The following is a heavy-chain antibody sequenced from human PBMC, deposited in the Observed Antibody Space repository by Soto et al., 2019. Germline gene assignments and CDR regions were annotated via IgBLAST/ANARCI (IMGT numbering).Heavy chain of an antibody. CDR3: ARGPGGYCSSTSCYRWFDP. J-gene: IGHJ5*02. Sequence: SETLSLTCAVYGGSFSGYYWSWIRQPPGKGLEWIGEINHSGSTNYNPSLKSRVTISVDTSKNQFSLKLSSVTAADTAVYYCARGPGGYCSSTSCYRWFDPWGQGTMVTVYS. V-gene: IGHV4-34*01. CDR2: INHSGST. CDR1: GGSFSGYY. D-gene: IGHD2-2*01.